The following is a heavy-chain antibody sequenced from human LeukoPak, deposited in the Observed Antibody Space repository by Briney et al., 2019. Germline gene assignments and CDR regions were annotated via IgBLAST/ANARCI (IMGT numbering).Heavy chain of an antibody. J-gene: IGHJ4*02. Sequence: GGSLRLSCAASGFTFDDYSMHWVRQAPGKGLEWVSLISRDGRSTYYTDSVKGRFTISRDNSKNSLYLQMNSLRIKDTALCYCAKEDPATVWCTFDYWGQGTPVTVSS. V-gene: IGHV3-43*01. CDR1: GFTFDDYS. CDR2: ISRDGRST. D-gene: IGHD2-8*01. CDR3: AKEDPATVWCTFDY.